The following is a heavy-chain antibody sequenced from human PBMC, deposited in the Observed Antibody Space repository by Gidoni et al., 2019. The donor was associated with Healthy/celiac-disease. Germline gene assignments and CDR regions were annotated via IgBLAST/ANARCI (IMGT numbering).Heavy chain of an antibody. V-gene: IGHV3-21*01. J-gene: IGHJ4*02. CDR2: MSSSSSYI. D-gene: IGHD6-13*01. CDR1: GSPFTSCS. Sequence: EVQLVEAGGGLGKPGWSVRLSCSASGSPFTSCSINWVRPAPGQGLGWVSYMSSSSSYIYYAASVKGRFTISRANAKNSLYLQMNRLRAEDTAVYSCARGRGGSLAAAGTGPPDYWGQGTLVTVSS. CDR3: ARGRGGSLAAAGTGPPDY.